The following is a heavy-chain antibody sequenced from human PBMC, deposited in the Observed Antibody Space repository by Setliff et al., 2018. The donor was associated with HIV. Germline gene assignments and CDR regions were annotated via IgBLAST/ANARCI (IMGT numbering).Heavy chain of an antibody. CDR3: ARPLTTSYNFWGDAFGF. V-gene: IGHV4-39*01. Sequence: PSETLSLTCTVSGGSISSSSYYWGWIRQPPGKGLEWIGTTYHSGSTYYNPSLKSRVTISVDTSKNQFSLKLTSVTAADTAVYYCARPLTTSYNFWGDAFGFWGQGTMVTVSS. CDR2: TYHSGST. J-gene: IGHJ3*01. D-gene: IGHD3-3*01. CDR1: GGSISSSSYY.